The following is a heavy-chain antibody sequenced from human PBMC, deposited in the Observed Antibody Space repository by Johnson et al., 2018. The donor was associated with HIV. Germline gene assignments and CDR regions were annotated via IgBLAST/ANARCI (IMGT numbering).Heavy chain of an antibody. CDR3: VRGRITLKGVDLRGGAFDI. CDR2: INSEGSST. V-gene: IGHV3-74*02. D-gene: IGHD3-22*01. CDR1: GFTFSSYW. J-gene: IGHJ3*02. Sequence: VQLVESGGGLIQPGGSLRLSCAASGFTFSSYWMHWVRQAPGTGLVWVSRINSEGSSTSYAASVKGRFTISRDNAKNTLYLQMNSLRAEDTAVYFCVRGRITLKGVDLRGGAFDIWGQGTMVNVSS.